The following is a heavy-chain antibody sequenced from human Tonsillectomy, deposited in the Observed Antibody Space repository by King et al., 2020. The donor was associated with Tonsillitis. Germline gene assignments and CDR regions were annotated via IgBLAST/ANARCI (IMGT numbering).Heavy chain of an antibody. D-gene: IGHD6-13*01. CDR3: ARPYSSSWRGGYWFDY. Sequence: VQLVESGGGVVQPGRSLRLSCAASGFTFSSYGMHWVRQAPGKGLEWVAVIWYDGSNKYYADSVKGRFTISRDNSKNTLYLQMNSLRAEDTAVYYCARPYSSSWRGGYWFDYWGQGTLVTVSS. V-gene: IGHV3-33*01. CDR2: IWYDGSNK. J-gene: IGHJ4*02. CDR1: GFTFSSYG.